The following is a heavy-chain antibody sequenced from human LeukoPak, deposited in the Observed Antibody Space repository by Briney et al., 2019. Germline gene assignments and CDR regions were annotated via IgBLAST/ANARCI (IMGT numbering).Heavy chain of an antibody. CDR3: SRGEDASKVGNY. CDR1: GGSFSGYS. Sequence: SETLSLTCAVYGGSFSGYSWNWIRQPPVKGLEWIGEINHSGGTNYNPSLKSRVTISVDTSKNQFFLKLNSVTAADTAVYYCSRGEDASKVGNYWGQGTLVTVSS. D-gene: IGHD7-27*01. CDR2: INHSGGT. J-gene: IGHJ4*02. V-gene: IGHV4-34*01.